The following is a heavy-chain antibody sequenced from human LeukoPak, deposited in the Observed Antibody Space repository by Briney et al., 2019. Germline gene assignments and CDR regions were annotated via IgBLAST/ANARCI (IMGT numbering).Heavy chain of an antibody. V-gene: IGHV3-15*01. CDR2: IKSKTDGGTT. CDR3: TTDLYYDFWSGYI. CDR1: GFTFSNAW. D-gene: IGHD3-3*01. J-gene: IGHJ4*02. Sequence: GGSLRLSCAASGFTFSNAWMSWVRQAPGKGLEWVGRIKSKTDGGTTDYAALVKGRFTISRDDSKNTLYLQMNSLKTEDTAVYYCTTDLYYDFWSGYIWGQGTLVTVSS.